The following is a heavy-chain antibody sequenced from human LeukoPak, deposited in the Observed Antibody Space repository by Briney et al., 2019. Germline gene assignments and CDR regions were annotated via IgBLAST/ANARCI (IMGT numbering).Heavy chain of an antibody. J-gene: IGHJ3*02. CDR1: GYTLTELP. CDR2: FDREDGET. D-gene: IGHD3-9*01. CDR3: ATFDSDYDILTGYYTDAFDI. V-gene: IGHV1-24*01. Sequence: ASVKVSCKVSGYTLTELPTHWVRQAPGKGLEWMGGFDREDGETIYAQNLQGRLTMTEDTSTDTAYMELSSLRSEDTAVYYCATFDSDYDILTGYYTDAFDIWGQGTMVTVSS.